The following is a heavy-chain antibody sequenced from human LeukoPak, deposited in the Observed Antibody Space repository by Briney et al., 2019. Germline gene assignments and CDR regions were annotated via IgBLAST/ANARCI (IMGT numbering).Heavy chain of an antibody. V-gene: IGHV5-51*01. CDR2: IYPGDSDT. CDR1: GYIFTSYW. J-gene: IGHJ3*01. Sequence: GESLKISRKGSGYIFTSYWIGWVRQLPGKGLEWMGIIYPGDSDTRYSPSFQGQVTISADKSISTAYLQWSSLKASDTAMYYCASLVEMATISWGQGTMVTVSS. D-gene: IGHD5-24*01. CDR3: ASLVEMATIS.